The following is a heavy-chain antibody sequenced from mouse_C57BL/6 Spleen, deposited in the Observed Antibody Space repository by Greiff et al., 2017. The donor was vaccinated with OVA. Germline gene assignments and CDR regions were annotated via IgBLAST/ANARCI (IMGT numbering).Heavy chain of an antibody. J-gene: IGHJ4*01. CDR3: AEGAYYSNYFYAMDY. V-gene: IGHV14-3*01. D-gene: IGHD2-5*01. CDR2: IDPANGNT. CDR1: GFNIKNTY. Sequence: VQLQQSVAELVRPGASVKLSCTASGFNIKNTYMHWVKQRPEQGLEWIGRIDPANGNTKYAPKFQGKATITADTSSNTAYLQLSSLTSEDTAIYYCAEGAYYSNYFYAMDYWGQGTSVTVSS.